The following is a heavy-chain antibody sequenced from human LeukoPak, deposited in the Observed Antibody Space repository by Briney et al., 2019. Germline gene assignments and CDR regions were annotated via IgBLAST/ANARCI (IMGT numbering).Heavy chain of an antibody. D-gene: IGHD2-8*01. CDR2: IYYSGST. V-gene: IGHV4-59*01. CDR3: ARETYCTNGVCYRPCWGYYYYYMDV. Sequence: PSETLSLTCTVSGGSISSYYWSWIRQPPGKGLEWIGYIYYSGSTNYNPSLKSRVTISVDTSKNQFSLKLSSVTAADTAVYYCARETYCTNGVCYRPCWGYYYYYMDVWGKGTTVTVSS. CDR1: GGSISSYY. J-gene: IGHJ6*03.